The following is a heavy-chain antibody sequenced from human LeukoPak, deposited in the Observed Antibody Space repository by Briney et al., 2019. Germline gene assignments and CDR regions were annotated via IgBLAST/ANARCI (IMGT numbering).Heavy chain of an antibody. D-gene: IGHD2-15*01. J-gene: IGHJ5*02. CDR3: ARRGYCSDGSCYQVWFDP. CDR1: GGSISSTSYY. V-gene: IGHV4-39*01. Sequence: PSETLSLTRTVSGGSISSTSYYWGWIRQPPGKGLEWIGNIYYSGSTYYNPSLKSRVTISVDTSKNQFSLKLSSVTAADTAVYYCARRGYCSDGSCYQVWFDPWGQGTLVTVSS. CDR2: IYYSGST.